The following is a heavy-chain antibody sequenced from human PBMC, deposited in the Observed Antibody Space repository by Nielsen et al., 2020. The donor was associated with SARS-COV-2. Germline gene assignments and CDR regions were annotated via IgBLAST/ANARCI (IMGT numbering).Heavy chain of an antibody. Sequence: SETLSLTCTVSGYSISSGYYWGWIRQPPGKGLEWIGSIYHSGSTYYNPSLKSRVTISVDTSKNQFSLKLSSVTAADTAVYYCARDYFDYFDYWGQGTLVTVSS. J-gene: IGHJ4*02. CDR2: IYHSGST. V-gene: IGHV4-38-2*02. CDR1: GYSISSGYY. CDR3: ARDYFDYFDY. D-gene: IGHD3-9*01.